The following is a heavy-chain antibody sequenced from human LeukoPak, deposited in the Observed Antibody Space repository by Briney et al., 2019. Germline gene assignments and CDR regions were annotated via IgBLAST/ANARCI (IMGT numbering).Heavy chain of an antibody. V-gene: IGHV4-59*08. CDR1: GGSISSYY. J-gene: IGHJ4*02. CDR3: ARINWNYFDY. Sequence: SETLSLTCTVSGGSISSYYWSWVRQPPGKGLGWIGYIYYSGNTNYNPSLKSRLTMSADRSRNQFSLNLNSVTAADTAVYYCARINWNYFDYWGQGTLVTVSS. D-gene: IGHD3-3*01. CDR2: IYYSGNT.